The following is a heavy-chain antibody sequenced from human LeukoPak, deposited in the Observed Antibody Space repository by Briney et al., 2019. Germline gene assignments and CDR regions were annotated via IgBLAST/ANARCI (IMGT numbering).Heavy chain of an antibody. V-gene: IGHV4-34*01. CDR3: ARRKSYYYDSSGYSRGVYYFDY. CDR1: GGSFSGYY. D-gene: IGHD3-22*01. Sequence: SETLSLTCAVYGGSFSGYYWSWIRQPLGKGLEWIGEINHSGSTNYNPSLKSRVTISVDTSKNQFSLKLSSVTAADTAVYYCARRKSYYYDSSGYSRGVYYFDYWGQGTLVTVSS. CDR2: INHSGST. J-gene: IGHJ4*02.